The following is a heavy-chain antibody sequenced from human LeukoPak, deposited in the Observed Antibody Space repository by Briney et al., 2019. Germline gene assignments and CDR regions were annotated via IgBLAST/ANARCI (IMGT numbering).Heavy chain of an antibody. CDR1: GGSINSYY. CDR2: IYTSGST. Sequence: KPSETLSLTCTVSGGSINSYYWSWIRQPAGKGLEWIGRIYTSGSTNYNPSLKSRVTMSVDTSKNQFSLKLSSVTAADTAVYYCARGRSFWSGYYIGWFDPWGQGTLVTVSS. D-gene: IGHD3-3*01. CDR3: ARGRSFWSGYYIGWFDP. V-gene: IGHV4-4*07. J-gene: IGHJ5*02.